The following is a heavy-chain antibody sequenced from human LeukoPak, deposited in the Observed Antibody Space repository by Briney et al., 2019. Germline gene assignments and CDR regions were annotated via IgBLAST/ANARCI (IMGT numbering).Heavy chain of an antibody. Sequence: GRSLRLSCAASGFTFSSYGMHWVRQAPGKGLEWVSHISGSGTTIHYADSVKGRFTISRDNAKNLLYLQMNSLRAEDTAVYYCAKDGGYIYAYSDYWGQGTLVTVSS. V-gene: IGHV3-48*04. CDR2: ISGSGTTI. D-gene: IGHD5-24*01. CDR3: AKDGGYIYAYSDY. CDR1: GFTFSSYG. J-gene: IGHJ4*02.